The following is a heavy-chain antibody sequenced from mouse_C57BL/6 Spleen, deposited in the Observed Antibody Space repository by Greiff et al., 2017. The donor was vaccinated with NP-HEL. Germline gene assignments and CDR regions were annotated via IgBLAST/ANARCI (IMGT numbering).Heavy chain of an antibody. J-gene: IGHJ2*01. V-gene: IGHV1-82*01. Sequence: QVQLQQSGPELVKPGASVKISCKASGYAFSSSWMNWVKQRPGKGLEWIGRIYPGDGDTNYNGKFKGKATLTADKSSSTAYMQLSSLTSEDSAVYFCARPDGDYFDYWGQGTTLTVSS. CDR3: ARPDGDYFDY. D-gene: IGHD2-3*01. CDR1: GYAFSSSW. CDR2: IYPGDGDT.